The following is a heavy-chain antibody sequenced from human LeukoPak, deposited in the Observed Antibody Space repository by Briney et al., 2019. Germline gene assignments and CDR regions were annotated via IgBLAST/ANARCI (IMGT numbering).Heavy chain of an antibody. CDR2: ISYDGSNK. V-gene: IGHV3-30*18. CDR1: GFTFSSYG. J-gene: IGHJ4*02. D-gene: IGHD6-13*01. Sequence: GGSLRLSCAASGFTFSSYGMHWVRQAPGKGLEWVAVISYDGSNKYYADSVKGRFTISRDNSKNTLYLQMNSLRAEDTAVYYCAKDRLRVSSSWYFGFDYWGQGTLVTVSS. CDR3: AKDRLRVSSSWYFGFDY.